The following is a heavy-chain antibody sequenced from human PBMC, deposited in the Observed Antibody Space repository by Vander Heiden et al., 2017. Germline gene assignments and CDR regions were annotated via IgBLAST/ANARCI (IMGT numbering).Heavy chain of an antibody. V-gene: IGHV4-59*12. J-gene: IGHJ5*02. CDR1: DGPISSYY. Sequence: QVQLQQSGPGLVKPSETLSLTCTVSDGPISSYYWRWLWQPPGKGRVGIGYIYYSGRNTDTPARKSRVTISVHTSKNQGYLKLSFVNDGDTSVYYCARDRAVARTHRFDRWGQGNLVTVS. D-gene: IGHD6-13*01. CDR3: ARDRAVARTHRFDR. CDR2: IYYSGRN.